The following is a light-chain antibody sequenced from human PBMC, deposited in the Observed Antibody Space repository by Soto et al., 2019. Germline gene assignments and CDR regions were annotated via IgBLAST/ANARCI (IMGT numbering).Light chain of an antibody. Sequence: QSVLTHPASVSGSPGQSITISCTGTSSDIGNYNLVSWYQQHPGKAPKVSIYGVTKRPSGVSNRFSGSTSGNTASLTISGLQAEDEADYYCCSYAANSYVFGTGTKV. J-gene: IGLJ1*01. CDR3: CSYAANSYV. CDR1: SSDIGNYNL. CDR2: GVT. V-gene: IGLV2-23*02.